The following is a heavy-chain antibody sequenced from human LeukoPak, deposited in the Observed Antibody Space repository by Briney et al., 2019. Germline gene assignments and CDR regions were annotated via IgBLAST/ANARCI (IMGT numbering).Heavy chain of an antibody. CDR2: IYPGDSDT. V-gene: IGHV5-51*01. CDR1: EYSFATYW. D-gene: IGHD6-19*01. Sequence: GESLKISCKGSEYSFATYWIGWVRQMPGKGLEWMGIIYPGDSDTRYSPSFQGQVTISADKSISTAYLQWSSLKASDTAMYYCARRSSGWYLDYWGQGTLVTVSS. J-gene: IGHJ4*02. CDR3: ARRSSGWYLDY.